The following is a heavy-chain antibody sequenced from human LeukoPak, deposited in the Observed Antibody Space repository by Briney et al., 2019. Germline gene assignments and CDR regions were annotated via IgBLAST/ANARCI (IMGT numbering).Heavy chain of an antibody. D-gene: IGHD1-26*01. Sequence: PGGSLRLSCAASGFTFSSYAMHWVRQAPGKGLEWVAVISYDGSNKYYADSVKGRFTISRDNSKNTLYLQMNSLRAEDTAVYYCARDSEWELQSKFDYWGQGTLVTVSS. CDR2: ISYDGSNK. J-gene: IGHJ4*02. V-gene: IGHV3-30-3*01. CDR3: ARDSEWELQSKFDY. CDR1: GFTFSSYA.